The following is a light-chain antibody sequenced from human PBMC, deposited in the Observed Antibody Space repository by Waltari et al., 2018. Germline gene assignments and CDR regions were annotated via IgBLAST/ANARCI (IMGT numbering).Light chain of an antibody. CDR3: SSYTSSST. CDR1: SSDIGGHNY. J-gene: IGLJ2*01. CDR2: DVS. Sequence: QSALTQPASVSGSPGQSLTISCTGTSSDIGGHNYVYWSQQHPGKAPKLMIYDVSKRPSGASNRFSASKSSNTASLTISGLQAEDEADYYCSSYTSSSTFGGGTKLTVL. V-gene: IGLV2-14*01.